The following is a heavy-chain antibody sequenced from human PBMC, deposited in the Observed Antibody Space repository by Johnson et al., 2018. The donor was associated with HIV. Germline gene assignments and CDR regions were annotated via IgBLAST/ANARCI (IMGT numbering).Heavy chain of an antibody. CDR2: IYSGGNT. D-gene: IGHD5-18*01. CDR3: ARDAVTRI. J-gene: IGHJ3*02. Sequence: EKLVESGGGLIQPGGSLRLSCAASGFTVSSNYMSWVRQAPGKGLEWVSVIYSGGNTYYADSVKGRFTISRDNSKNTLYLQMGSLRAEDMAWYYCARDAVTRIWGQGTMVTVSS. CDR1: GFTVSSNY. V-gene: IGHV3-66*03.